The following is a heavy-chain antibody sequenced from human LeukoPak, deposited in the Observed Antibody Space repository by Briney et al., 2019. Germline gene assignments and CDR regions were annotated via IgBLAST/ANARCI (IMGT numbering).Heavy chain of an antibody. V-gene: IGHV1-2*02. CDR1: GGTFSSYA. CDR2: INPNSGGT. CDR3: ASSVVVVAATFGFGY. D-gene: IGHD2-15*01. Sequence: ASVKVSCKASGGTFSSYAISWVRQAPGQGLEWMGWINPNSGGTNYAQKFQGRVTMTRDTSISTAYMELSRLRSDDTAVYYCASSVVVVAATFGFGYWGQGTLVTVSS. J-gene: IGHJ4*02.